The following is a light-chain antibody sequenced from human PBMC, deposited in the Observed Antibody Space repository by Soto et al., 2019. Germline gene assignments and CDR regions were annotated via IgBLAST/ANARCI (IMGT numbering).Light chain of an antibody. CDR3: QQSYSTPQT. Sequence: DIPMTQSPSSLSASVGDRVTITCRASQSISSYLNWYQQKPGKAPKLLIYAASSLQSGVPSRFSGSGSGTEFTLAISSLQPEDFATYYCQQSYSTPQTFGQGTKLEIK. J-gene: IGKJ2*01. CDR1: QSISSY. V-gene: IGKV1-39*01. CDR2: AAS.